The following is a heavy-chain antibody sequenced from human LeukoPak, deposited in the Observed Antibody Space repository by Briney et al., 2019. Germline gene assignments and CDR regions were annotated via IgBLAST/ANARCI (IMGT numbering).Heavy chain of an antibody. CDR2: IYYSGST. J-gene: IGHJ4*02. CDR1: GGSISSSSYY. CDR3: ASLIVGAAGSDY. V-gene: IGHV4-39*01. Sequence: SETLSLTCTVSGGSISSSSYYWGWIRQPPGKGLEWIGSIYYSGSTYYNPSLKSRVTISRDTAKNQFSLKLSSVTAADTAVYYCASLIVGAAGSDYWGQGTLVTVSS. D-gene: IGHD1-26*01.